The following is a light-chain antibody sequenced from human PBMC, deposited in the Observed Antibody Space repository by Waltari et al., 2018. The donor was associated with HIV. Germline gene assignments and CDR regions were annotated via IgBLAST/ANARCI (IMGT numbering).Light chain of an antibody. CDR3: QVWDGSIHPV. V-gene: IGLV3-21*02. Sequence: SFVLTQPPAVSAAPGQTAAVSCGGNNIGSKSVHWYQQKPGQAPVLVVHDDSDRPSGSPDRFFGTNSGNTATLTIRGVGVDDEADSYCQVWDGSIHPVFGSGTTVTVL. J-gene: IGLJ1*01. CDR1: NIGSKS. CDR2: DDS.